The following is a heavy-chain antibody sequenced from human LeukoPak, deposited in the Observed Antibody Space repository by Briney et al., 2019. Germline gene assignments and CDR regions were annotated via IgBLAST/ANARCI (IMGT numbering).Heavy chain of an antibody. D-gene: IGHD3-22*01. CDR3: ARQNYYDSSGGFDP. CDR1: GFTFTGYY. Sequence: ASVKVSCKASGFTFTGYYMHWVRQAPGQGLEWMGWINPNSGGTNYAQKFQGRVTMTRDTSISTAYMELSRLRSDDTAVYYCARQNYYDSSGGFDPWGQGTLVTVSS. CDR2: INPNSGGT. J-gene: IGHJ5*02. V-gene: IGHV1-2*02.